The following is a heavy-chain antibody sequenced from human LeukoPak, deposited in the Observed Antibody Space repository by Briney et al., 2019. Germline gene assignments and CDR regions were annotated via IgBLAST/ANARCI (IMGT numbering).Heavy chain of an antibody. Sequence: GGSLRLSCAASAFTFSTYGMHWVRQAPGQGLEWVAFIRYDGDNKYYADSVKGRFTISRDNSKNTLYLEMNSLIPEDTALYYCAKPQEADLWVPDYWGQGTLVTVSS. J-gene: IGHJ4*02. D-gene: IGHD3-3*01. CDR2: IRYDGDNK. V-gene: IGHV3-30*02. CDR3: AKPQEADLWVPDY. CDR1: AFTFSTYG.